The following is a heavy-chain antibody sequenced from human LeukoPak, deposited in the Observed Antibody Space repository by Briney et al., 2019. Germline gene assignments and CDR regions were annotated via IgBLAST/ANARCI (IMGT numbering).Heavy chain of an antibody. J-gene: IGHJ4*02. CDR2: ISAYNGNT. V-gene: IGHV1-18*01. D-gene: IGHD6-13*01. CDR3: ARGGVSNSWYRTPDY. Sequence: ASVKVSCKASGYTFTSYGISWVRQAPGQGREWMGWISAYNGNTNYVQKLQGRVTMATDTSTSTAYMELRSLRSDDTAVYYCARGGVSNSWYRTPDYWGQGTLVTVSS. CDR1: GYTFTSYG.